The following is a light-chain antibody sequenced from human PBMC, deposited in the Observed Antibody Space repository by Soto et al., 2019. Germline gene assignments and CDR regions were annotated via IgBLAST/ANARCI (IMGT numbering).Light chain of an antibody. Sequence: DIQMTQSPSSVSASVGDRVTITCRANQSISNYLNWYQQKPGEAPTLLIYVASSLQSGVPSRFSGSGSGTDFTLTISSLQPEDFASYHCQQSFTTPLTFGGGTKVEIK. J-gene: IGKJ4*01. CDR2: VAS. V-gene: IGKV1-39*01. CDR3: QQSFTTPLT. CDR1: QSISNY.